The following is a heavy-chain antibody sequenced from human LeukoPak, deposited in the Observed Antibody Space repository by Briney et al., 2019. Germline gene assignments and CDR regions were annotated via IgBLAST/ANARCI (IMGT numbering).Heavy chain of an antibody. CDR1: GGSISSGGYY. CDR3: ARDPIAAAGID. D-gene: IGHD6-13*01. J-gene: IGHJ4*02. CDR2: IYYSGST. V-gene: IGHV4-31*03. Sequence: SETLSLTCTVSGGSISSGGYYWSWIRQHPGKGLEWIGYIYYSGSTYYNPSLKSRVTVSVDTSKNQFSLKLSSVTAADTAVYYCARDPIAAAGIDWGQGTLVTVSS.